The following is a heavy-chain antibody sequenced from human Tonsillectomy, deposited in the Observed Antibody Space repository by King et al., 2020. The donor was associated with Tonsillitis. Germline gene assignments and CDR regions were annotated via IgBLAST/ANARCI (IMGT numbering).Heavy chain of an antibody. D-gene: IGHD3-16*01. CDR2: ISGSGGST. CDR1: GFTFSSYA. V-gene: IGHV3-23*04. J-gene: IGHJ4*02. CDR3: AKLSLPLMTLAFAADY. Sequence: VQLVESGGGLVQPGGSLRLSCAASGFTFSSYAMSWVRQAPGKGLEWVSAISGSGGSTYYADSVKGRFTISRDNSKNTLYLQMNSLRAEDTAVYYCAKLSLPLMTLAFAADYWGQGTLVTVSS.